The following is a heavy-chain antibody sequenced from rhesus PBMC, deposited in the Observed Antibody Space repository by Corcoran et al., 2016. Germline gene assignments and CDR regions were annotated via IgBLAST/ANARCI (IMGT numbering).Heavy chain of an antibody. D-gene: IGHD4-17*01. J-gene: IGHJ4*01. V-gene: IGHV4-127*01. Sequence: QVQLQESGPGLVKPSETLSLTCAVSGYSISSGSGWSWIRQPPGKVLEWIGYIGGSSGSTNYNPSLKSRVTSSKDTSKNQFCLKLSSVTAADTAVYYCAGTNYPFDYWGQGVLVTVSS. CDR3: AGTNYPFDY. CDR1: GYSISSGSG. CDR2: IGGSSGST.